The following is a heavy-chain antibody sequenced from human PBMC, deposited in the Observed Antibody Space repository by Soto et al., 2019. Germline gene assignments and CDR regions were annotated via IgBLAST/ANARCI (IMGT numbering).Heavy chain of an antibody. J-gene: IGHJ5*02. D-gene: IGHD2-15*01. CDR1: GGSISSYY. Sequence: SETLSLTCTVSGGSISSYYWSWIRQPPGKGLEWIGYIYYSGSTYYNPSLKSRVTISVDTSKNQFSLKLSSVTAADTAVYYCARLVLGYCSGGSCYPRWFDPWGQGTLVTVSS. CDR2: IYYSGST. V-gene: IGHV4-59*04. CDR3: ARLVLGYCSGGSCYPRWFDP.